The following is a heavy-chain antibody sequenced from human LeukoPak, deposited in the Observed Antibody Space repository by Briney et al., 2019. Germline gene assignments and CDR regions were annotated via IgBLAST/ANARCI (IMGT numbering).Heavy chain of an antibody. D-gene: IGHD6-13*01. Sequence: PGGSLRLSCVASGFTFSSYAMSWVRQAPGKGLEWVSAIRESGGSTHYADSVKGRFTISRDNSKNTLCLQMNSLRAEDTAVYYCAKPKPYGTTWYGGIDWGQGALVTVSS. V-gene: IGHV3-23*01. CDR1: GFTFSSYA. CDR3: AKPKPYGTTWYGGID. J-gene: IGHJ4*02. CDR2: IRESGGST.